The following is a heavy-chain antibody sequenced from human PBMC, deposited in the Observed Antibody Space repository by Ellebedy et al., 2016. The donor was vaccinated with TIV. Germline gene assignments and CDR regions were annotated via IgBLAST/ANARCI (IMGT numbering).Heavy chain of an antibody. CDR3: AKSSSGDNYYDYYNMDV. CDR1: GYTFTGYY. J-gene: IGHJ6*04. V-gene: IGHV1-2*02. D-gene: IGHD2-21*02. Sequence: ASVKVSCXASGYTFTGYYIHWVRQAPGEGLEWMGWINPYSDGTNYAQEFQGRVTMTRDTSISTAYMVLSSLRSDDTAVYYCAKSSSGDNYYDYYNMDVWGKGTTVTVSS. CDR2: INPYSDGT.